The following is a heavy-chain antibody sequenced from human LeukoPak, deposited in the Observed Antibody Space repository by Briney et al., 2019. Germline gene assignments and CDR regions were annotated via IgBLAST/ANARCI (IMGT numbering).Heavy chain of an antibody. CDR3: ARDLSGLLDY. Sequence: GGSLRLSCAASGFTFSSYGMHWVRQAPGKGLEWVAVIWYDGSSKYYADSVKGRFTISRDNSKNTLYLQMNRLRAEDTAVYFCARDLSGLLDYWGQGTLVSVSS. CDR2: IWYDGSSK. D-gene: IGHD3-22*01. CDR1: GFTFSSYG. V-gene: IGHV3-33*01. J-gene: IGHJ4*02.